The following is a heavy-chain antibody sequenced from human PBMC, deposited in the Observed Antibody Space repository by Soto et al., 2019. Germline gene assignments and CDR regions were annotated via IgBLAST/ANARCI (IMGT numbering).Heavy chain of an antibody. V-gene: IGHV4-4*07. J-gene: IGHJ4*02. CDR1: GGPISSFM. CDR2: IYRNGYT. CDR3: ARTTAVPNTLRSRYFFDY. Sequence: SETLSLTXNISGGPISSFMWNWIRQPAGKGLEWIGRIYRNGYTNYNPSLKSRVTISVDLSKNRFSLRLSSVTTADTALYYCARTTAVPNTLRSRYFFDYWGQGTLVTVSS. D-gene: IGHD4-17*01.